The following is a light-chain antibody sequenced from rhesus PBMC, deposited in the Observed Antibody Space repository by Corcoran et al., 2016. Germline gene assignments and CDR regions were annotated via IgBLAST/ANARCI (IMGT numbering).Light chain of an antibody. CDR1: QSLVHSNGNTY. V-gene: IGKV2-64*01. J-gene: IGKJ2*01. CDR2: KVS. Sequence: DVVMTQSPLSLPITPGQPASISCRSSQSLVHSNGNTYLSWYQQKPGQPPRFLIYKVSHRYSVVPDRFSGCGAGTDFTLKISRVEAEDVGVYYCMQYTHIPYSFGQGTKVEIK. CDR3: MQYTHIPYS.